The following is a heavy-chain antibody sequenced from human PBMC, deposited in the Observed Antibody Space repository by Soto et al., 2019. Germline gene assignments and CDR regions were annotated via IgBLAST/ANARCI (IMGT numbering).Heavy chain of an antibody. J-gene: IGHJ4*02. CDR2: IKQDVSQK. CDR1: GFTFSTYW. CDR3: AGGTGWIWDN. D-gene: IGHD6-19*01. V-gene: IGHV3-7*04. Sequence: EVQLVESGGGLVQPGGSLRISCAASGFTFSTYWMTWVRQAPGKGLEWVANIKQDVSQKYYVESVKGRFTISRDNAKNSLYLQMNSLRAEDTAVYYCAGGTGWIWDNWGQGTLVTVSS.